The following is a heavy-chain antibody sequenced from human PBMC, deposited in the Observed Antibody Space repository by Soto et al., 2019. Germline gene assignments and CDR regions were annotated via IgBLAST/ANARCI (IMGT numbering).Heavy chain of an antibody. CDR1: GFTFSSYG. CDR3: ARDSHVGSGWQLTADY. D-gene: IGHD6-19*01. Sequence: GGSLRLSCSASGFTFSSYGMHWVRQAPGKGLEWVAVIWYDGSNKYYAESVKGRFTISRDNSKNTLYLQMNNLRAEDTAVYYCARDSHVGSGWQLTADYWGQGTMVTVSS. J-gene: IGHJ4*02. V-gene: IGHV3-33*01. CDR2: IWYDGSNK.